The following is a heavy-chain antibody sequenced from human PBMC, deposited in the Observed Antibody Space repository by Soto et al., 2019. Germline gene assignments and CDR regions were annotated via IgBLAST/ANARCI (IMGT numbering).Heavy chain of an antibody. Sequence: GGSLRLSCAASGFTFSSYAMHWVRQAPGKGLEWVAVISYDGSNKYYADSVKGRFTISRDNSKNTLYLQMNSLRAEDTAVYYCARPHTKRGYYGMDVWGQGTTVTVSS. D-gene: IGHD2-8*01. CDR2: ISYDGSNK. J-gene: IGHJ6*02. CDR1: GFTFSSYA. V-gene: IGHV3-30-3*01. CDR3: ARPHTKRGYYGMDV.